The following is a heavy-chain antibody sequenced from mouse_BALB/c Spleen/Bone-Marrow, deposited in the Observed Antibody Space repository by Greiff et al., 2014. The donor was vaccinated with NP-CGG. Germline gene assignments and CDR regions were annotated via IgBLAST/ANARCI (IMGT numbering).Heavy chain of an antibody. CDR2: ISSGGTYT. J-gene: IGHJ4*01. D-gene: IGHD1-1*01. Sequence: EVMLVESGGGLVKPGGSLKLSCAASGFTFSSYAMSWVRQTPEKRLEWVATISSGGTYTYFPDSVKGRFTISRDNAKNTLYLQMSCVRSEDSVMFCGTYCWGECSLDYWGQGTSVTVSS. V-gene: IGHV5-9-1*01. CDR1: GFTFSSYA. CDR3: TYCWGECSLDY.